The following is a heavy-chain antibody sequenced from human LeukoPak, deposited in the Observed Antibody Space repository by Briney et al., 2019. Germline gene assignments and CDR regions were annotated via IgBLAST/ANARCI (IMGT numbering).Heavy chain of an antibody. V-gene: IGHV3-7*01. D-gene: IGHD6-19*01. CDR1: GFTFSSYW. J-gene: IGHJ3*02. CDR3: ARAPLSSGWFSDAFDI. CDR2: IKQDGSEK. Sequence: GGSLRLSCAASGFTFSSYWMSWVRQAPGKGLEWVANIKQDGSEKYYVDSVKGRFTISRDNAKNSLYLQMNSLRAEDTAVYYCARAPLSSGWFSDAFDIWGQGTMVTVSS.